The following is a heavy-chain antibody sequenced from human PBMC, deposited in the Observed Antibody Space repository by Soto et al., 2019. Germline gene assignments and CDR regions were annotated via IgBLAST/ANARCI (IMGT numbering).Heavy chain of an antibody. CDR1: GYTFTSYG. V-gene: IGHV1-18*01. J-gene: IGHJ4*02. CDR2: ISAYNGNT. Sequence: QVQLVQSGAEVKKPGASVKVSCKPSGYTFTSYGITWVRQAPGQGLEWMGWISAYNGNTNYAQKFQGRVTMTTDTSTSQAYRELRSLGSDDAAVYYCASGWFGEFVYQCDYWGQGTLVTVSP. D-gene: IGHD3-10*01. CDR3: ASGWFGEFVYQCDY.